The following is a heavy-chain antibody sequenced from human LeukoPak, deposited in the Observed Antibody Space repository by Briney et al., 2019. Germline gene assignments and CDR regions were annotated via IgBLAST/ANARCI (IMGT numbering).Heavy chain of an antibody. CDR2: LYGGGKT. D-gene: IGHD2-21*02. CDR3: ARGLSGSGSDCCPFEY. CDR1: GFIVSGNY. J-gene: IGHJ4*02. V-gene: IGHV3-66*01. Sequence: GGSLRLSCAASGFIVSGNYMTSVRQAPGKGLEWVSTLYGGGKTYYADSVKGRFTISRDNSKNTLYLQMNSLRAEDTAVYYWARGLSGSGSDCCPFEYWGQGTLVTVSS.